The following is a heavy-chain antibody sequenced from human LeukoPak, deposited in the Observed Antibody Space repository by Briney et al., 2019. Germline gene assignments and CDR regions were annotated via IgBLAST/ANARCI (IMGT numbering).Heavy chain of an antibody. CDR1: GFTLSNYD. CDR3: ARVSLSTSGYDDALEI. D-gene: IGHD5-12*01. Sequence: PGGSLRLSCAASGFTLSNYDMHWVRQPTGKGLEWVSAIVRHGDTYYAASVKGRFTISREYAKNSLYLQMNSLRVGDTAVYYCARVSLSTSGYDDALEIWGQGTVVTVSS. V-gene: IGHV3-13*04. J-gene: IGHJ3*02. CDR2: IVRHGDT.